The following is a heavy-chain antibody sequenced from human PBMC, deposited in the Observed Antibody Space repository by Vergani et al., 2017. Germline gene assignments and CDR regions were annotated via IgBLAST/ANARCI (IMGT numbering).Heavy chain of an antibody. V-gene: IGHV3-33*01. CDR2: IHYVGSHE. Sequence: QVQLVESEGGGFQPGRSLRLSCAASVFSFISFGFHWVRQPPGKGVGWVAFIHYVGSHEYYIDSVKGRFTISRDNSKNTLILQMNGLRAEDTAVYYCARDRGCATISGYFSGAFDYWGLGTLVSVSS. CDR1: VFSFISFG. D-gene: IGHD6-25*01. J-gene: IGHJ4*02. CDR3: ARDRGCATISGYFSGAFDY.